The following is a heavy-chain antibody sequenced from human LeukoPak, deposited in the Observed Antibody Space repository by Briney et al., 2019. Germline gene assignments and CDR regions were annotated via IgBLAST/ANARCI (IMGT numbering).Heavy chain of an antibody. V-gene: IGHV3-30*02. J-gene: IGHJ4*02. CDR2: VRSDGGSE. CDR3: AKDRYSTSSTFTINPFDY. CDR1: GFTFNSYG. Sequence: GGSLRLSCATSGFTFNSYGMNWVRQAPGKGLEWVAFVRSDGGSEYYADSVKGRFSISRDNSKRTVDLQMNSLRLEDAAIYYCAKDRYSTSSTFTINPFDYWGQGILVTVSS. D-gene: IGHD2-2*01.